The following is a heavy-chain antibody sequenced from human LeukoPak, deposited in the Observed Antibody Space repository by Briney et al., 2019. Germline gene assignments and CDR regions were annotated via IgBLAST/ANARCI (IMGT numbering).Heavy chain of an antibody. CDR3: ARLLAGCPGGRCRALFDY. D-gene: IGHD2-15*01. CDR1: GYSISSGYY. Sequence: SETLSLSCVVSGYSISSGYYWGGIRQPPGKGQEWIGSIHHGGSTYYNPSLNSRVTISIDTSKNQLYLNMSCVTAADTSVYHCARLLAGCPGGRCRALFDYWGQGTLVTVSS. J-gene: IGHJ4*02. CDR2: IHHGGST. V-gene: IGHV4-38-2*01.